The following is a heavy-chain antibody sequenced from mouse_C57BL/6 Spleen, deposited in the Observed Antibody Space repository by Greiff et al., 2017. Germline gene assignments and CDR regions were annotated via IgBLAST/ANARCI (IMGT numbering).Heavy chain of an antibody. CDR2: IDPETGGT. Sequence: QVQLQQSGAELVRPGASVTLSCKASGYTFTDYEMHWVKQTPVPGLEWIGAIDPETGGTDYNQKFKGKAILTADKSSSTAYMEIRGLTSEDSAVYYCTSGWLYYGSSYVGNYAMDYWGQGTSVTVSS. D-gene: IGHD1-1*01. J-gene: IGHJ4*01. V-gene: IGHV1-15*01. CDR1: GYTFTDYE. CDR3: TSGWLYYGSSYVGNYAMDY.